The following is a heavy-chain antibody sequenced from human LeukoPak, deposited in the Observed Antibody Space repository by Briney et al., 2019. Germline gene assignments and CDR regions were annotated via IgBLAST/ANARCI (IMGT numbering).Heavy chain of an antibody. J-gene: IGHJ4*02. D-gene: IGHD2-2*02. Sequence: GESLRLSCAASGFTFSSYGMHWVRQAPGKGLEWVAVIWYDGSNKYYADSVKGRFTISRDNSKNTLYLQMNSLRAEDTAVYYCASHCSSTSCYNYWGQGTLVTVSS. CDR1: GFTFSSYG. CDR2: IWYDGSNK. V-gene: IGHV3-33*01. CDR3: ASHCSSTSCYNY.